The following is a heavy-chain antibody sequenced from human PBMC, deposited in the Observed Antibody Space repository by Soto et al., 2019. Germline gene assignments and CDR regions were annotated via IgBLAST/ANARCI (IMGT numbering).Heavy chain of an antibody. CDR1: GYRFTRSW. J-gene: IGHJ3*02. CDR2: IFPGDSDS. D-gene: IGHD3-3*01. CDR3: ARVPEPAPTISLDDLDX. V-gene: IGHV5-51*01. Sequence: PGEALKITWKGSGYRFTRSWIGWVRQMPGKGLELMVIIFPGDSDSRYSPSFQGQVIISVDKYITTAYLQWNSLEASDTAMYYCARVPEPAPTISLDDLDXWGQGTLFTVS.